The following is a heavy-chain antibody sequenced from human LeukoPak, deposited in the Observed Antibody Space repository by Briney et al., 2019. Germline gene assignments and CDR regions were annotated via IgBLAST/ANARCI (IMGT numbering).Heavy chain of an antibody. CDR2: INHSGST. J-gene: IGHJ6*02. D-gene: IGHD2-15*01. CDR3: ARGPHPGWHGYGMDV. CDR1: GGSFSGYY. Sequence: KASETLSLTCAVYGGSFSGYYWSWIRQPPGKGLEWIGEINHSGSTNYNPSLKSRVTISVDTSKNQFSLKLSSVTAADTAVYYCARGPHPGWHGYGMDVWGQGTTVTVSS. V-gene: IGHV4-34*01.